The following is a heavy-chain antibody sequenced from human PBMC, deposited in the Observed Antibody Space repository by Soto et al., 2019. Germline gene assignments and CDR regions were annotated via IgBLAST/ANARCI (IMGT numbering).Heavy chain of an antibody. D-gene: IGHD3-16*01. V-gene: IGHV1-18*01. CDR2: ISGYNGNT. CDR3: ARVGPTCCYYMDV. J-gene: IGHJ6*03. CDR1: GYTFTSYG. Sequence: QVLLVQSGAEVKKPGASVKVSCKTTGYTFTSYGISWVRQAPGQGLEWMGWISGYNGNTNYAQQLQGRVTMTTDTSTSTAYMDLRSLRSADTAVYYCARVGPTCCYYMDVWGKGTTVTVSS.